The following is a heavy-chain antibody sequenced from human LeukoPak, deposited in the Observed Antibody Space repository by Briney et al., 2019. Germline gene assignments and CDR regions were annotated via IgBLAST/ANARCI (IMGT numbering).Heavy chain of an antibody. CDR3: ARDNGDYWFDY. D-gene: IGHD4-17*01. V-gene: IGHV1-2*02. Sequence: ASVKVSCKASGYTFTGYYMHWVRHAPGQGLEWMGWINPNSGGTNYARKFQGRVTMTRDTSISTAYMEMTRLRSDDTAVYYCARDNGDYWFDYWGQGTLVTVSS. J-gene: IGHJ4*02. CDR2: INPNSGGT. CDR1: GYTFTGYY.